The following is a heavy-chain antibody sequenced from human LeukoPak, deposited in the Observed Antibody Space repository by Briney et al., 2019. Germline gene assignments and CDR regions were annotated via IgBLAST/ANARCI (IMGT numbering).Heavy chain of an antibody. D-gene: IGHD2-15*01. V-gene: IGHV1-2*02. CDR3: ARDLSCSGGSCYDWFDP. J-gene: IGHJ5*02. Sequence: ASVKVSCKPSGYTFTGYYMHWVRQAPGQGLEWMGWINPNSGGTNYAQKFQGRVTMTRDTSISTAYMELSRLRSDDTAVYYCARDLSCSGGSCYDWFDPWGQGTLVTVSS. CDR2: INPNSGGT. CDR1: GYTFTGYY.